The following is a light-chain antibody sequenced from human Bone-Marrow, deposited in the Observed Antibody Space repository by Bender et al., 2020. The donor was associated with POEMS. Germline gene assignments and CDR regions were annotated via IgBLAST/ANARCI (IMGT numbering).Light chain of an antibody. Sequence: SYELTQPPSVSVSPGQTARITCSGDALATQYSYWYQQKAGQAPVLIIYKVTERPSGIPERFSGSNSGTTVSLIISGVQAEDEADYYCQSADTSAAFFGGGTKLTVL. CDR2: KVT. CDR3: QSADTSAAF. CDR1: ALATQY. J-gene: IGLJ2*01. V-gene: IGLV3-25*03.